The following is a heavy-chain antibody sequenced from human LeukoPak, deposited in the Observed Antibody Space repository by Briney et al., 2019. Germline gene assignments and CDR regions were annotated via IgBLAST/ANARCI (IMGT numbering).Heavy chain of an antibody. CDR3: ARVGDIVVVPAAEGYGMDV. Sequence: ASVKVSCKASGYTFTSYYMHWVRQAPGQGLEWMGIINPSGGSTSYAQKFQGRVTMTRDTSTSTVYMELSSLRSEDTAVYYCARVGDIVVVPAAEGYGMDVWGQGTTVTVSS. J-gene: IGHJ6*02. CDR2: INPSGGST. CDR1: GYTFTSYY. D-gene: IGHD2-2*01. V-gene: IGHV1-46*01.